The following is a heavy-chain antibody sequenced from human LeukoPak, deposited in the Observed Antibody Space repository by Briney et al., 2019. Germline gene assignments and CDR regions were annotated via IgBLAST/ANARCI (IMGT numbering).Heavy chain of an antibody. CDR2: INPNSGGT. Sequence: ASVEVSCKASGYTFTGYYMHWVRQAPGQGLEWMGWINPNSGGTNYAQKFQGRVTMTRDTSISTAYMELSRLRSDDTAVYYCAREVGYDESAVNWFDPWGQGTLVTVSS. CDR1: GYTFTGYY. V-gene: IGHV1-2*02. CDR3: AREVGYDESAVNWFDP. J-gene: IGHJ5*02. D-gene: IGHD2-15*01.